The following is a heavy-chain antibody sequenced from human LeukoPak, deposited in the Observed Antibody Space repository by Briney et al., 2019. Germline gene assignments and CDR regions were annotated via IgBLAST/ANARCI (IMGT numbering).Heavy chain of an antibody. CDR3: ARDQRGTMISN. Sequence: ASVKVSCKASGYTFTSYYMHWVRQAPGQGLEWMGIIHPSGGNTNYAQKLQGRVTMTTDTSTSTAYMELRSLRSDDTAVYYCARDQRGTMISNWGQGTLVTVSS. CDR2: IHPSGGNT. V-gene: IGHV1-46*01. CDR1: GYTFTSYY. J-gene: IGHJ4*02. D-gene: IGHD3-22*01.